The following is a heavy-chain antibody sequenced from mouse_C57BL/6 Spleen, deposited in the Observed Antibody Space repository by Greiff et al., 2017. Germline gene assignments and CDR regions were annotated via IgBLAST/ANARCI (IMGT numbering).Heavy chain of an antibody. CDR2: INYDGSST. J-gene: IGHJ3*01. Sequence: EVQLVESEGGLVQPGSSMKLSCTASGFTFSDYYMAWVRQVPEKGLEWVANINYDGSSTYYLDSLKSRFIISRDNAKNILYLQMSSLKSEDTATYYCAISHYSNYGAWFSYWGQGTLVTVSA. CDR3: AISHYSNYGAWFSY. D-gene: IGHD2-5*01. CDR1: GFTFSDYY. V-gene: IGHV5-16*01.